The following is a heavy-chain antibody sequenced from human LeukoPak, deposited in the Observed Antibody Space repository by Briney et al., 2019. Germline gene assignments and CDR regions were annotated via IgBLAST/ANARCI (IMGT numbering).Heavy chain of an antibody. D-gene: IGHD3-22*01. CDR2: ISGSGGST. Sequence: GGSLRLSCAASGFTFSSYSMNWVRQAPGKGREWVSAISGSGGSTYYADSVKGRFTIPRDNSKNTLYLQMNSLRAEDTAVYYCAKLFSAVTMIVVGDAFDIWGQGTMVTVSS. V-gene: IGHV3-23*01. CDR1: GFTFSSYS. J-gene: IGHJ3*02. CDR3: AKLFSAVTMIVVGDAFDI.